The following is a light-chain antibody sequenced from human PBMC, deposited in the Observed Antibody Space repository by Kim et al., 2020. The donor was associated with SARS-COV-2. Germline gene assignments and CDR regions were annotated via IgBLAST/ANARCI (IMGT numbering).Light chain of an antibody. J-gene: IGKJ1*01. CDR3: QQSYSTLET. CDR2: AAS. CDR1: QSISSY. Sequence: ASVGDRVTITGRASQSISSYLNWYQQKPGKAPKLLIYAASSLQSGVPSRFSGSGSGTDFTLTISSLQPEDFATYYCQQSYSTLETFGQGTKVDIK. V-gene: IGKV1-39*01.